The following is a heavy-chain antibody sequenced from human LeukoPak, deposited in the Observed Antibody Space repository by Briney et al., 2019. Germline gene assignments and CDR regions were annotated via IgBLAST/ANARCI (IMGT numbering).Heavy chain of an antibody. CDR1: GYTLTGYY. CDR2: INPNSGGT. D-gene: IGHD3-16*01. V-gene: IGHV1-2*02. J-gene: IGHJ4*02. Sequence: ASVKVSCKASGYTLTGYYMHWVRQAPGQGLEWMGWINPNSGGTSYAQKFQGRVTMTRDTSTSTVYMELSSLRSEDTAVYYCARGGKRQAVQEDYWGQGTLVTVSS. CDR3: ARGGKRQAVQEDY.